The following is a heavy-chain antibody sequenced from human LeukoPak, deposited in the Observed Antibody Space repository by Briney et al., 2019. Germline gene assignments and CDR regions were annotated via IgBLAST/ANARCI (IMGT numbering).Heavy chain of an antibody. D-gene: IGHD6-19*01. CDR2: IIPIFGTA. J-gene: IGHJ4*02. Sequence: SVKVSCKASGGTFSSYAISWVRQAPGQGLEWMGRIIPIFGTANYAQKFQGRVTITTDESTSTAYMELSSLRAEDTAVYYCARVPRELWLHDGWGQGTLVTVSS. CDR3: ARVPRELWLHDG. CDR1: GGTFSSYA. V-gene: IGHV1-69*05.